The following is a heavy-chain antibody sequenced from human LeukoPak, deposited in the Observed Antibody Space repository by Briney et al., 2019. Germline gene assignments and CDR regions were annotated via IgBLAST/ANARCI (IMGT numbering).Heavy chain of an antibody. Sequence: GGSLRLSCSASGFTVSSAYMSWVRQAPGKGLEWVSIIFSGVSTYYADSVKGRFTISRDNAKNTLYLQMNSLRAEDTAVYYCARVGSSSSWYVLSYFDYWGQGTLVTVSS. CDR1: GFTVSSAY. D-gene: IGHD6-13*01. CDR3: ARVGSSSSWYVLSYFDY. V-gene: IGHV3-66*01. CDR2: IFSGVST. J-gene: IGHJ4*02.